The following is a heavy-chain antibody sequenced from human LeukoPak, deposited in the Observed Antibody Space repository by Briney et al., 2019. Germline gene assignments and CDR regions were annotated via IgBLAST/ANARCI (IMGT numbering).Heavy chain of an antibody. V-gene: IGHV3-48*01. Sequence: GGSLRLSCAASGFTFISYSMNWVRQAPGKGLEWVSYISSGSSTIYYADSVKGRFTISRDSAKNSLYLQMNSLRAEDTAVYYCAELGITMIGGVWGKGTTVTISS. CDR2: ISSGSSTI. D-gene: IGHD3-10*02. CDR1: GFTFISYS. CDR3: AELGITMIGGV. J-gene: IGHJ6*04.